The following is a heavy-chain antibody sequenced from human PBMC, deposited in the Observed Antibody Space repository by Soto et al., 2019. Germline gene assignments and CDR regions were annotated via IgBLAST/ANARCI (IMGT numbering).Heavy chain of an antibody. CDR2: ISYDGSNK. Sequence: QVQLVESGGGVVQPGRSLRLSCAASGFTFSSYGMHWVRQAPGKGLEWVAVISYDGSNKYYADSVKGRFTISRDNSKNTLYLQMNSLSAEDTAVYYCAKASLVRGVITPTDDPTGIDYWGQGTLVTVSS. J-gene: IGHJ4*02. CDR3: AKASLVRGVITPTDDPTGIDY. D-gene: IGHD3-10*01. CDR1: GFTFSSYG. V-gene: IGHV3-30*18.